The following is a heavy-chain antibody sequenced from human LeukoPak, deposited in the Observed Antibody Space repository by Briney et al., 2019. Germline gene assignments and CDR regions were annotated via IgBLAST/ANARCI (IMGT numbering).Heavy chain of an antibody. V-gene: IGHV3-23*01. CDR2: ISASGGTT. Sequence: PGGSLRLSCAASGFTFSNYAMTWVRQAPGKGLEWVSTISASGGTTSYADSVKGRFTISRDNAKNSLYLQMNSLRAEDTAVYYCARVGGTPVLLWFGESMDYWGQGTLVTVSS. J-gene: IGHJ4*02. D-gene: IGHD3-10*01. CDR1: GFTFSNYA. CDR3: ARVGGTPVLLWFGESMDY.